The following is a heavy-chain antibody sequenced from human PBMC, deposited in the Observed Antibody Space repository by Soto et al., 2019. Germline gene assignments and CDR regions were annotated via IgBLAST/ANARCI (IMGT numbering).Heavy chain of an antibody. Sequence: EASVKVSCKASGYTFTSYGISWVRQAPGQGYEWMGWISAYNGNTNYAQKLQGRVTMTTDTSTSTAYIELRSLRSDDTALYYCASSFNSYDSSRYPNSWGQGTLVTVSS. J-gene: IGHJ4*02. D-gene: IGHD3-22*01. V-gene: IGHV1-18*01. CDR1: GYTFTSYG. CDR2: ISAYNGNT. CDR3: ASSFNSYDSSRYPNS.